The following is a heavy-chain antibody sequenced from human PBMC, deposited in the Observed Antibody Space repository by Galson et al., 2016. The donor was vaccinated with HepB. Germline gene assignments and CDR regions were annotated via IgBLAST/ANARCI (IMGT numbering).Heavy chain of an antibody. CDR3: ARTAEQLKTDAEYLQD. CDR1: GGTFNNYA. CDR2: IIPLLHIT. V-gene: IGHV1-69*04. D-gene: IGHD1/OR15-1a*01. Sequence: SVKVSCKASGGTFNNYALSWVRQAPGQGLEWMGRIIPLLHITNYAQNFQDRVTITADKSRSTVYMEMSSLRSDDTAFYYCARTAEQLKTDAEYLQDWGQGTLVTVSS. J-gene: IGHJ1*01.